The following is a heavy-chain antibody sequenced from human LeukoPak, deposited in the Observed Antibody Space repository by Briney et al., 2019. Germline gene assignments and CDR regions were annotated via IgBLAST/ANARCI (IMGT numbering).Heavy chain of an antibody. CDR1: GFTFSNYW. Sequence: GGSLRLSCAASGFTFSNYWMSWVRQAPGKGLDWVANIEQDGSEKFYVDSVKGRFIISRDNSKNTLYLQMNSLRAEDTAVYYCAKAYGGAYFDYWGQGTLVTVSS. J-gene: IGHJ4*02. D-gene: IGHD4-23*01. CDR2: IEQDGSEK. CDR3: AKAYGGAYFDY. V-gene: IGHV3-7*01.